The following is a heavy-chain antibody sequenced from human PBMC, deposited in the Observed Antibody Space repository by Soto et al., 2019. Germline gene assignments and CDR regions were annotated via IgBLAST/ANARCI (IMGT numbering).Heavy chain of an antibody. Sequence: ERLSRTGSVSGYSISSGYYWCWIRQPPGKGLEWIGSIYHSGSTYYNPSLKSRVTISVDTSKNQFSLKLSSVTAADTAVYYCARVYTSSSSSPGYFDYWGQGTLVTVYS. V-gene: IGHV4-38-2*02. CDR2: IYHSGST. CDR1: GYSISSGYY. J-gene: IGHJ4*02. CDR3: ARVYTSSSSSPGYFDY. D-gene: IGHD6-6*01.